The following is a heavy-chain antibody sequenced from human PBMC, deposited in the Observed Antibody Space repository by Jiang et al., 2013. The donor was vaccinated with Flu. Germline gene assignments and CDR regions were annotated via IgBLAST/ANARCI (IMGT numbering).Heavy chain of an antibody. V-gene: IGHV3-30*04. D-gene: IGHD3-10*01. Sequence: PGKGLEWVAVISYDGSNKYYADSVKGRFTISRGNSKNTLYLQMNSLRAEDTAVYYCARDALYYGSGFSGWFDPWGQGTLVTVSS. CDR3: ARDALYYGSGFSGWFDP. J-gene: IGHJ5*02. CDR2: ISYDGSNK.